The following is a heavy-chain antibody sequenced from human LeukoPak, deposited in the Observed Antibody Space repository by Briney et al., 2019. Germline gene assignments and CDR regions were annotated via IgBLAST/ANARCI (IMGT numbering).Heavy chain of an antibody. CDR3: ARHGQGGEVVP. Sequence: PSETLSLTCSVSGGPIRGNHWSWIRQPPGKGLEWIGHIYYSGSTHYNPSLKSRVTISLHTSKNQFSLNLSSVSAADTPVCYCARHGQGGEVVPWGQGILVTVSS. CDR2: IYYSGST. J-gene: IGHJ5*02. D-gene: IGHD2-15*01. CDR1: GGPIRGNH. V-gene: IGHV4-59*08.